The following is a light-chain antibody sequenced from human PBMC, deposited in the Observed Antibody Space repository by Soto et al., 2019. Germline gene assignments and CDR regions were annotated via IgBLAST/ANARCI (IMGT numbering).Light chain of an antibody. CDR1: QNINNY. CDR3: QQYENLPS. J-gene: IGKJ5*01. V-gene: IGKV1-33*01. CDR2: DAS. Sequence: DNQMTLSASSLSAYVKDRVTITCQASQNINNYLNWYQQKPGRAPKFLIYDASNLEAGVPSRFRGSGSGTDFTFTICRLQPEDIATYYCQQYENLPSFGQGRLLEVK.